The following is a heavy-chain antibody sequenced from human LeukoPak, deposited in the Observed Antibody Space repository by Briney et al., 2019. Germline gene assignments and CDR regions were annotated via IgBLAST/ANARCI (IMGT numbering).Heavy chain of an antibody. CDR2: ISSSSSYI. J-gene: IGHJ4*02. CDR1: GFTFSSYS. CDR3: ARDPNMGGGDH. V-gene: IGHV3-21*01. Sequence: GGSLRLSCAASGFTFSSYSMNWVCQAPGKGLEWVSSISSSSSYIYYADSVKGRFTISRDNAKNSLYLQMNSLRAEDTAVYYCARDPNMGGGDHWGQGTLVTVSS. D-gene: IGHD2-21*01.